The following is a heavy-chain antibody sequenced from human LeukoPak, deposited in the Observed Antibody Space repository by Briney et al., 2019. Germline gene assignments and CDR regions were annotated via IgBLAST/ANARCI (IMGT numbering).Heavy chain of an antibody. Sequence: PSETLSLTCTVSSGSINSYYWGWVRQPAGRGLEWIGRIYTTGKTDYNPSLKSRLTMSVGTSKRQFSLNLTSVTAADTAIYFCARHGYTASHYFLDFWSQGTLVTVSS. V-gene: IGHV4-4*07. CDR1: SGSINSYY. D-gene: IGHD3-16*01. J-gene: IGHJ4*02. CDR2: IYTTGKT. CDR3: ARHGYTASHYFLDF.